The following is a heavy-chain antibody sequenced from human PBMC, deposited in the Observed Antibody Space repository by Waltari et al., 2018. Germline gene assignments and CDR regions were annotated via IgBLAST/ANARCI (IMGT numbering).Heavy chain of an antibody. CDR2: INHSGST. CDR3: ARGPAVYYDLWSGYFGY. D-gene: IGHD3-3*01. CDR1: GGSFSGYY. J-gene: IGHJ4*01. V-gene: IGHV4-34*01. Sequence: QVQLQQWGAGLLKTSENLSLTCAVYGGSFSGYYWSWIRQPPGKGLEWIGEINHSGSTIYNPSHKRPVTLSVDTSKNQFSLKLSSVTAADTAVYYCARGPAVYYDLWSGYFGYWGHGTLVTVSS.